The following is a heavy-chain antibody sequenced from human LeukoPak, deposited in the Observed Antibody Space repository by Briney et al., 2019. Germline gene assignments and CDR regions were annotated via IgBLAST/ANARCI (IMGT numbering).Heavy chain of an antibody. V-gene: IGHV3-21*01. CDR3: ARSGSSYANGAYYFDY. CDR2: IISSSSYI. CDR1: GFTFSSYS. Sequence: GGSLRLSCAASGFTFSSYSMNWVRQAPGKGLEWGSSIISSSSYIYYADSVKGRFTISRDNAKNSLYPQMSSLRAQDTALYDCARSGSSYANGAYYFDYWGQGTLVPVSS. D-gene: IGHD5-18*01. J-gene: IGHJ4*02.